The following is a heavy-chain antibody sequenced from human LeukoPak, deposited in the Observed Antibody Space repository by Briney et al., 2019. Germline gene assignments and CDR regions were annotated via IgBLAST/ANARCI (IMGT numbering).Heavy chain of an antibody. V-gene: IGHV1-2*02. CDR3: ARDRDSSGYWAFGY. Sequence: ASVKVSCKASGYTFTGYYIHWVRQAPGQGLEWMGWINPNSGGTNYAQKFQGRVTMTRDTSISTAYMELSRLRSGDTAVYYCARDRDSSGYWAFGYWGQGTLVTVSS. J-gene: IGHJ4*02. CDR2: INPNSGGT. D-gene: IGHD3-22*01. CDR1: GYTFTGYY.